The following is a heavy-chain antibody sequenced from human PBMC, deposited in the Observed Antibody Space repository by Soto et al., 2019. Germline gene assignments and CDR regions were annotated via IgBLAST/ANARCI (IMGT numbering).Heavy chain of an antibody. CDR2: VDPSDSYT. D-gene: IGHD6-19*01. V-gene: IGHV5-10-1*01. Sequence: PGESLKISCXGSGYSFTSYWISWVRQMPGKGLEWMGRVDPSDSYTNYSPSFQGHVTISADKSISTAYLQWSSLKASDTAMYYCARHKKRWLVHYYYYGMDVWGQGTTVTVSS. CDR3: ARHKKRWLVHYYYYGMDV. J-gene: IGHJ6*02. CDR1: GYSFTSYW.